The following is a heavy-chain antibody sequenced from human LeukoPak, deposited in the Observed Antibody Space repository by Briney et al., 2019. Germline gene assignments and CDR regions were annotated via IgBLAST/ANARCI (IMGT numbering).Heavy chain of an antibody. V-gene: IGHV3-23*01. CDR3: AKDRSGSSGWYPMTYYYYGMDV. Sequence: EAGGSLRLSCAASGFTFSSYAMSWVRQAPGKGLEWVSAISGSGGSTYYADSVKGRFTISRDNSKNTLYLQMNSLRAEDTAVYYYAKDRSGSSGWYPMTYYYYGMDVWGQGTTVTVSS. D-gene: IGHD6-19*01. CDR2: ISGSGGST. CDR1: GFTFSSYA. J-gene: IGHJ6*02.